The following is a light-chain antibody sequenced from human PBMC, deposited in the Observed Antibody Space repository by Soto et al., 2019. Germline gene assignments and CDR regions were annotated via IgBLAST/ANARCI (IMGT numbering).Light chain of an antibody. J-gene: IGKJ2*01. CDR1: QSVRNSY. Sequence: EILLTQSPGTLSLSPGERVTLSCRATQSVRNSYLAWYQQKPGQAPRLLIYGASGRATGIPDRFSGSGSGTDFTLSISRLEPEDFVVYYCQQYGSPPYTFGQGKKLEI. CDR3: QQYGSPPYT. V-gene: IGKV3-20*01. CDR2: GAS.